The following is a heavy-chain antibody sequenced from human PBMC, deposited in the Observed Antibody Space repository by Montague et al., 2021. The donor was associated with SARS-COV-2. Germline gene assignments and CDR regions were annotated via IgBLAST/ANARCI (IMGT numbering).Heavy chain of an antibody. V-gene: IGHV3-23*01. CDR2: VTGDGLTK. D-gene: IGHD1-1*01. CDR3: AKTALWNGDGGLDYLDY. CDR1: GFTLRSLA. J-gene: IGHJ4*02. Sequence: SLRLSCAASGFTLRSLAMSWVRQAPGQGLERVSAVTGDGLTKYYADSMKGRFIISRDNSKYALYLQMNSLRAEDTATYYCAKTALWNGDGGLDYLDYWGQGTLVTVSS.